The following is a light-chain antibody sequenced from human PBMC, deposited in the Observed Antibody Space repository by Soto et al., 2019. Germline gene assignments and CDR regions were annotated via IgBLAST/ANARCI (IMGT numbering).Light chain of an antibody. Sequence: DIQMTQSPSSLSASVGDRVTITCRASQGINNYLAWYQQKPGQVPNLLIYTASTLQSCFPSRFIGSGSGTYFTLTISSLQPEDVATYYCQKYDSAPWTFGQGTKVEI. CDR3: QKYDSAPWT. CDR2: TAS. V-gene: IGKV1-27*01. J-gene: IGKJ1*01. CDR1: QGINNY.